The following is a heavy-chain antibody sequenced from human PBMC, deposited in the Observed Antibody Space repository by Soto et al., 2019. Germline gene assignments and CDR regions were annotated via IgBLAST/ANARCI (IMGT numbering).Heavy chain of an antibody. J-gene: IGHJ4*02. D-gene: IGHD3-3*01. Sequence: EVQLLESGGGLVLPGGSLRLSCAGSGFTPTTTPLSWVRQPPGKGLEWVTTISGTASRTYYVDSVKGRFFISRDNSKNTVTLQMNNLAVDESAIYYCATSLRSFDNWGQGNQVTVYS. CDR2: ISGTASRT. CDR3: ATSLRSFDN. V-gene: IGHV3-23*01. CDR1: GFTPTTTP.